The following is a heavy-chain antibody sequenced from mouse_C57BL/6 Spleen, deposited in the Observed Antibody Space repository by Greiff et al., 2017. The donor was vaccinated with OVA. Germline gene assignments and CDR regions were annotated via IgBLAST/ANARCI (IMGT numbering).Heavy chain of an antibody. CDR2: IYPGDGDT. CDR1: GYAFSSYW. J-gene: IGHJ2*01. V-gene: IGHV1-80*01. D-gene: IGHD1-1*01. Sequence: VQLQQSGAELVKPGASVKISCKASGYAFSSYWMNWVKQRPGKGLEWIGQIYPGDGDTNYNGKFKGKATLTADKSSSTAYMQLSSLTSEDSAVYFCARGGGLLRFFDYWGQGTTLTVSS. CDR3: ARGGGLLRFFDY.